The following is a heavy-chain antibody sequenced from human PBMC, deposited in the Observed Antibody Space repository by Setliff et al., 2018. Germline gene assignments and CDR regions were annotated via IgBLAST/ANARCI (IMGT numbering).Heavy chain of an antibody. CDR1: GYTFTNYG. CDR2: TIPIFGTT. D-gene: IGHD6-19*01. CDR3: ARSPPNRGSGSGWYGDF. Sequence: ASVKVSCKASGYTFTNYGISWVRQAPGQGLEWMGGTIPIFGTTDYAQKFQGRVIVTRNTSTRTAYMELRSLRSDDTAVYYCARSPPNRGSGSGWYGDFWGQGTLVTVSS. V-gene: IGHV1-18*01. J-gene: IGHJ4*02.